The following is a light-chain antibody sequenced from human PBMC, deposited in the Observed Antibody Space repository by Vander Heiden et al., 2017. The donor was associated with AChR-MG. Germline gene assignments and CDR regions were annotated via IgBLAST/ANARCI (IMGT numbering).Light chain of an antibody. CDR3: QQCDYAPRV. CDR2: AAS. J-gene: IGKJ2*01. V-gene: IGKV1-39*01. Sequence: DIQPTQSPSSLSASLGDRVTITCRASQSIGTHLNWYQQKPGKAPNLLIYAASSLQSGIPSRFSGSGSGTDFTLTISRLQSEDFAAYFCQQCDYAPRVFGQGTKLEIK. CDR1: QSIGTH.